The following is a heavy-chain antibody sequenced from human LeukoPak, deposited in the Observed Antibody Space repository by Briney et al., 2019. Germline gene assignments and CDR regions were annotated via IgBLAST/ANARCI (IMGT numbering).Heavy chain of an antibody. V-gene: IGHV1-18*01. D-gene: IGHD6-19*01. Sequence: ASVNVSCKASVYTFTSYGISWVGQAPGQGLEWMGWISSYKGNTNCAQKLQGRVTMSTDTSTGTAYMELRSLRSDDTAVYYCARRVAVARRDAFDIWGQGTMVTVSS. CDR1: VYTFTSYG. CDR3: ARRVAVARRDAFDI. CDR2: ISSYKGNT. J-gene: IGHJ3*02.